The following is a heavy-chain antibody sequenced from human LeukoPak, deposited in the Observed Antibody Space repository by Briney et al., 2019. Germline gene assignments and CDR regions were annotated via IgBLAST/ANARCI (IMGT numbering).Heavy chain of an antibody. V-gene: IGHV3-7*01. D-gene: IGHD2-8*01. Sequence: PGGSLRLSCAASGFPFTSYWMVWVRQAPGKGLEWVANINDDGSEKNYLESLKGRFTISRDNANNSVYLQMNSLRAEETAVYYCASRYCTTPTFPYVGVFDYWGQGILVTVSS. CDR2: INDDGSEK. J-gene: IGHJ4*02. CDR3: ASRYCTTPTFPYVGVFDY. CDR1: GFPFTSYW.